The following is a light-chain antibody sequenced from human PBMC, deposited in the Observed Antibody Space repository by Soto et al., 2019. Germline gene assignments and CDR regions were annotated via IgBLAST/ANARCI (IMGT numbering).Light chain of an antibody. V-gene: IGLV1-51*01. Sequence: QSVLTQPPSVSAAPGQEVSLSCSGSSSNIGRNYVCWYQQLPGTAPKLLIYDNYKRPSDIPDRFSGSQSGTSATLAITGLQTGDEANYYCATWDSSLSVGVFGGGTQLTVL. CDR2: DNY. J-gene: IGLJ2*01. CDR3: ATWDSSLSVGV. CDR1: SSNIGRNY.